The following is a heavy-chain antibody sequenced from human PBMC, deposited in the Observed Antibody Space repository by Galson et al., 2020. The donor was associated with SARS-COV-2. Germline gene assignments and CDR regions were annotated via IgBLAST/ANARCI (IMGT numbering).Heavy chain of an antibody. CDR1: GDSVSRHNAA. D-gene: IGHD1-20*01. CDR3: ARALLTGSNIGYYDSVDV. CDR2: TYYRSKWYN. Sequence: SQTLSLTSALSGDSVSRHNAACNWHRQSPSRGLQWLGRTYYRSKWYNDYAVSVKSRLTINPDTSKNQFSLQLNSVTPEDTAVYYCARALLTGSNIGYYDSVDVWGKGATVTVSS. V-gene: IGHV6-1*01. J-gene: IGHJ6*04.